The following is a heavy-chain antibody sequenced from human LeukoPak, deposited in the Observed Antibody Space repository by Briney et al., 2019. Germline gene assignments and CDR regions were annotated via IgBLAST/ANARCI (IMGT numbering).Heavy chain of an antibody. CDR3: ARRGYSSSWYRSLYYYYMDV. CDR2: INHSGST. Sequence: SETLSLTCAVYGGSFSGYYWSWIRQPPGKGLEWIGEINHSGSTNYNPSLKSRVTISVDTSKNQFSLKLSSVTAADTAVYYCARRGYSSSWYRSLYYYYMDVWGKGTTVTISS. D-gene: IGHD6-13*01. CDR1: GGSFSGYY. J-gene: IGHJ6*03. V-gene: IGHV4-34*01.